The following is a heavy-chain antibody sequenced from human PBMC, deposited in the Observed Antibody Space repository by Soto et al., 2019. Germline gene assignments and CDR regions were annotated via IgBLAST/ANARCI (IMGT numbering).Heavy chain of an antibody. V-gene: IGHV3-21*01. D-gene: IGHD2-2*01. J-gene: IGHJ4*02. CDR2: ISSSSSYI. CDR3: ARSLSIVVVPAAPGY. Sequence: GGSLRLSCAASGFTFSSYSMNWVRQAPGKGLEWVSSISSSSSYIYYADSVKGRFTISRDNAKNSLYLQMNSLRAEDTAVYYCARSLSIVVVPAAPGYWGQGTLVTVSS. CDR1: GFTFSSYS.